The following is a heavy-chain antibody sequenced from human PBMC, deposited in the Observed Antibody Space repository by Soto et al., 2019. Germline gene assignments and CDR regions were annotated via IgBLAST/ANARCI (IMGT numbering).Heavy chain of an antibody. CDR3: ASPIATEYDFWTPVPRGMDV. D-gene: IGHD3-3*01. Sequence: SQTLSLPGTVSGGSISSSSYYWGWIRQPPGKGLQWIGSIYYSGSTYYNPSLKRRVPISVDTSNNQFPLNRSSVTAADTAAYSCASPIATEYDFWTPVPRGMDVWHKGNTVTVSS. J-gene: IGHJ6*04. CDR2: IYYSGST. V-gene: IGHV4-39*01. CDR1: GGSISSSSYY.